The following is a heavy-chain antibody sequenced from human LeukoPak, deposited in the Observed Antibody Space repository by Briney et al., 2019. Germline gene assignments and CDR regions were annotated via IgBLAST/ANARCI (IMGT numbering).Heavy chain of an antibody. D-gene: IGHD6-13*01. CDR2: MNPNSGNT. Sequence: ASVTVSCTASGYTFTSYDINWVRQATGQGLEWMGWMNPNSGNTGYAQKFQGRVTMTRNTSISTAYMELSSLRSEDTAVYYCARFGIAAAVAYYYYGRDVWGQGTTVTVSS. J-gene: IGHJ6*02. V-gene: IGHV1-8*01. CDR1: GYTFTSYD. CDR3: ARFGIAAAVAYYYYGRDV.